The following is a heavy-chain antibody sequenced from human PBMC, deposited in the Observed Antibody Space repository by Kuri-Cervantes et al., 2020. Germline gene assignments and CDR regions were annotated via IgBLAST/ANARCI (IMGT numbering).Heavy chain of an antibody. J-gene: IGHJ4*02. CDR2: ISSSSSTI. CDR1: GFTFSSYS. D-gene: IGHD3-22*01. CDR3: TTVGDTMIVVVRVRRAGLDY. V-gene: IGHV3-48*01. Sequence: GGSLRLSCAASGFTFSSYSMNWVRQAPGKGLEWVSYISSSSSTIYYADSVKGRFTISRDNAKNSLYLQMNSLKTEDTAVYYCTTVGDTMIVVVRVRRAGLDYWGQGTLVTVSS.